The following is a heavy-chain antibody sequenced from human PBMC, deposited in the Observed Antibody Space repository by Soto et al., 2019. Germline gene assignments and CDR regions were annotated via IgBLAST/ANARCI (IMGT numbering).Heavy chain of an antibody. CDR3: VRDGTKTLRDWFDP. Sequence: SETLSLTCTVSGTSISGFYWSWIRKSAGKGLEWIGRIYATGTTDYNPSLKSRVMMSVDTSKKQFSLKLRSVTAADTAVYYCVRDGTKTLRDWFDPWGQGISVTAPQ. D-gene: IGHD1-1*01. CDR1: GTSISGFY. CDR2: IYATGTT. V-gene: IGHV4-4*07. J-gene: IGHJ5*02.